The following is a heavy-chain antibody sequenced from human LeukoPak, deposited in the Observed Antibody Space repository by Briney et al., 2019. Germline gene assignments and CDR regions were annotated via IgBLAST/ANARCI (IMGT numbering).Heavy chain of an antibody. CDR3: ATHNKWILEY. CDR2: IKQDGSET. D-gene: IGHD5-12*01. Sequence: PGGSLRLSCAASGFTFRNYWISWVRQVPGKGLEWVAIIKQDGSETYYLDSVKGRFTISRDNAKNSLTLQMNSLRAEDTALYYCATHNKWILEYWGQGTLVTVSS. J-gene: IGHJ4*02. V-gene: IGHV3-7*01. CDR1: GFTFRNYW.